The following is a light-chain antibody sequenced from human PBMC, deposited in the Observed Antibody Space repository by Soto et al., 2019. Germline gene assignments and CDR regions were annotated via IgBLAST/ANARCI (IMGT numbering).Light chain of an antibody. CDR3: AAWDDTVRSYV. V-gene: IGLV1-47*01. Sequence: QSVLTQPPSVSGTPGQRVTISCSGGISNIGTNYVHWFQQLPGTAPKVLSNRDNQRPSGVPDRFSGSKSGTSASLAISGLRSEDEAEYYSAAWDDTVRSYVFGTGTQLTVL. J-gene: IGLJ1*01. CDR2: RDN. CDR1: ISNIGTNY.